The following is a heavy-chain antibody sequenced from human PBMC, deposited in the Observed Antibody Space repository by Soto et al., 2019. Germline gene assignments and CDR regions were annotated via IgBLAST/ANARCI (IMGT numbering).Heavy chain of an antibody. CDR1: GATLRGAHSC. CDR2: IAYSGDT. V-gene: IGHV4-31*11. D-gene: IGHD3-9*01. J-gene: IGHJ5*02. CDR3: ARDFERSAIGP. Sequence: TLSLTCGSSGATLRGAHSCWFWLRNPPGKGLEWIGYIAYSGDTYYNPSLRSRVTISADRSENKFSLTLKSVTAADTAVYFCARDFERSAIGPWGQGTAVNVSA.